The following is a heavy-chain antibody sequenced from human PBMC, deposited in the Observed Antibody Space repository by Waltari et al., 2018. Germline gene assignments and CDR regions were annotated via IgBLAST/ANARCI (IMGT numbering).Heavy chain of an antibody. CDR3: ARATFSSSRYGGKFDP. J-gene: IGHJ5*02. Sequence: QVQLVQSGAEVKKPGASVKVSCKASGYTFTSYAMHWVRQAPGQRLEWMGWINAGNGNTKYSQKFQGRVTITRDTSASTAYMELSSLRSEDTAVYYCARATFSSSRYGGKFDPWGQGTLVIVSS. V-gene: IGHV1-3*01. CDR2: INAGNGNT. CDR1: GYTFTSYA. D-gene: IGHD6-13*01.